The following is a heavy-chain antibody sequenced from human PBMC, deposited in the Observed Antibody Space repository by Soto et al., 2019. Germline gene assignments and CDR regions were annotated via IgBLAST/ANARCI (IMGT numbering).Heavy chain of an antibody. V-gene: IGHV3-33*01. Sequence: PGVPLRLSCAASGFTFSSYGMHWVRQAPGKGLEWVAVIWYDGSNKYYADSVKGRFTISRDNSKNTLYLQMNSLRAEDTAVYYCARGDDILTGYWIHDAFDIWGQGTMVTVSS. CDR1: GFTFSSYG. CDR2: IWYDGSNK. CDR3: ARGDDILTGYWIHDAFDI. J-gene: IGHJ3*02. D-gene: IGHD3-9*01.